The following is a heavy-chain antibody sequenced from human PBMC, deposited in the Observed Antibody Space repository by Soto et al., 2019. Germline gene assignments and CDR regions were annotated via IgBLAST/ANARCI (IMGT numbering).Heavy chain of an antibody. CDR1: GFTFSSYG. D-gene: IGHD2-2*02. CDR3: ATDAIPYYYYAMDV. J-gene: IGHJ6*02. Sequence: GGSLRLSCAASGFTFSSYGIHWVRQAPGKGLEWVAVISYDGSNEYYADSVKGRFTISRDNSKNTLYLQMNSLRAEDTAVYYCATDAIPYYYYAMDVWGQGTTVTVSS. V-gene: IGHV3-30*03. CDR2: ISYDGSNE.